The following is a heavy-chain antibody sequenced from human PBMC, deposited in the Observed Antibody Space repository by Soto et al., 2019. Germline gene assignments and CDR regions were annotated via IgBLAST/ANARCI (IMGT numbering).Heavy chain of an antibody. D-gene: IGHD1-7*01. J-gene: IGHJ6*02. Sequence: SETLSLTCTVSHGSISSGCYYCSWIRQHPVKDLDWIGYIYYSGSTSYNPSLKSRVTISVDTSKNQFYLKLSSVTAADTAVSYCAGSITGTTYYYYGMDVWGQGTTVTVSS. CDR1: HGSISSGCYY. CDR3: AGSITGTTYYYYGMDV. CDR2: IYYSGST. V-gene: IGHV4-31*03.